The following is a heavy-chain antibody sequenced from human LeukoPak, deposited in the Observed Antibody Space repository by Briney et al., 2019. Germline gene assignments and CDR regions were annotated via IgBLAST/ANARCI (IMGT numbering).Heavy chain of an antibody. CDR2: IYYSGST. V-gene: IGHV4-59*12. CDR1: GGSISSYY. J-gene: IGHJ3*02. D-gene: IGHD3-16*01. Sequence: SETLSLTCTVSGGSISSYYWSWIRQPPGKGLEWIGYIYYSGSTNYNPSLKSRVTISVDTSKNQFSLKLSSVTAADTAVYYCARKHYARAFDIWGQGTMVTVSS. CDR3: ARKHYARAFDI.